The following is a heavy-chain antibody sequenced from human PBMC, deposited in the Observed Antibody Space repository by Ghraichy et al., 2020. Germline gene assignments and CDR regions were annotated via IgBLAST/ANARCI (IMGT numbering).Heavy chain of an antibody. J-gene: IGHJ2*01. CDR3: ARPLRSSSSLYFDL. Sequence: SETLSLTCTVSGGSISSSSYYWGWIRQPPGKGLEWIGSIYYSGSTYYNPSLKSRVTISVATSKKQFSLKLSSVTAADTAVYYCARPLRSSSSLYFDLWGRGTLVTVSS. V-gene: IGHV4-39*01. D-gene: IGHD6-6*01. CDR2: IYYSGST. CDR1: GGSISSSSYY.